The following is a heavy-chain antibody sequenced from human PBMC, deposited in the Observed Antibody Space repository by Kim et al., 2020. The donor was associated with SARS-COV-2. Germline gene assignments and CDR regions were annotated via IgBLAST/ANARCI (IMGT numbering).Heavy chain of an antibody. V-gene: IGHV1-3*01. Sequence: ASVKVSCKASGYTFKSYPIHWLRQAPGQRLEWMGWVNAANDKTKYSQKFQGRVTITRDTSANTAYMDLSSLTSEDKAIYYCARDMNPTVYDYCGQGTLVT. CDR3: ARDMNPTVYDY. CDR1: GYTFKSYP. CDR2: VNAANDKT. D-gene: IGHD4-4*01. J-gene: IGHJ4*02.